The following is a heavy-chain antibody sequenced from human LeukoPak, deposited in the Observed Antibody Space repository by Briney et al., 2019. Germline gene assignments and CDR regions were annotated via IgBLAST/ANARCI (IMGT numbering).Heavy chain of an antibody. D-gene: IGHD6-25*01. CDR3: IRDGPYSSAWYAGPVY. J-gene: IGHJ4*02. V-gene: IGHV3-49*04. CDR2: IRCKDYGETL. Sequence: GGSLELLCTGSGFTFGHFDLIWVPQAPGKGLEWVGFIRCKDYGETLGYTATASGRFSISRADYRGIAYLQMNSMKTEDTAVYYCIRDGPYSSAWYAGPVYWGQGTQVTVSS. CDR1: GFTFGHFD.